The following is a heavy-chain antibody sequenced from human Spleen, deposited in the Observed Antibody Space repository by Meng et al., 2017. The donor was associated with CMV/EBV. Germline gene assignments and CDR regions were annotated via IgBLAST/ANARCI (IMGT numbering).Heavy chain of an antibody. Sequence: SCAASGFTFSSYGMHWVRQAPGKGLEWVAVISYDGSNKYYADSVKGRFTISRDNSKNTLYLQMNSLRADDTAVYYCASHFYGSGSADYWGQGVLVTVSS. CDR3: ASHFYGSGSADY. D-gene: IGHD3-10*01. V-gene: IGHV3-30*03. CDR1: GFTFSSYG. CDR2: ISYDGSNK. J-gene: IGHJ4*02.